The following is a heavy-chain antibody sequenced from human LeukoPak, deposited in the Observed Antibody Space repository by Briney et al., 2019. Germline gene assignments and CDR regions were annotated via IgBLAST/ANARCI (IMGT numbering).Heavy chain of an antibody. J-gene: IGHJ5*02. CDR1: GGSISSYY. CDR2: IYTSGST. CDR3: SRDLVYFCSSTSCYNYNLFDP. Sequence: SETLSLTCTVSGGSISSYYWSWIRQPAGKGLDWIGRIYTSGSTNYNPSLKSRVTMSVDTSKNQFSLKLSSVTAADTAVYYCSRDLVYFCSSTSCYNYNLFDPWGQGTLVTVSS. D-gene: IGHD2-2*02. V-gene: IGHV4-4*07.